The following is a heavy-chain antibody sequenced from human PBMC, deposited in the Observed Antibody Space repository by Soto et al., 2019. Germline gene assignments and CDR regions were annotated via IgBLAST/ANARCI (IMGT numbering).Heavy chain of an antibody. J-gene: IGHJ4*02. CDR3: ARGWGSAADY. CDR2: IYYSGST. CDR1: GGSISSYY. Sequence: QVQLQESGPGLVKPSETLSLTCTVSGGSISSYYWSWIRQPPGKGLEWIGYIYYSGSTNYNPSLKSRVTISVDTSKNQFSLKLSSVPAADTAVYYCARGWGSAADYWGQGTLVTVSS. D-gene: IGHD2-15*01. V-gene: IGHV4-59*08.